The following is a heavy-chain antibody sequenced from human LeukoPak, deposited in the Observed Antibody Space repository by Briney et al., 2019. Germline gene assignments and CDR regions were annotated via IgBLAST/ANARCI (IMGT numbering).Heavy chain of an antibody. CDR1: GFNFGSYS. D-gene: IGHD1-26*01. CDR3: ARDKIVGASRFDY. Sequence: GGSLRLSCAASGFNFGSYSMTWVRQAPGKGLEWVANIKEDGSEKNYVDSVKGRFTISRDNAKNSVYLQLNSLRAADTAVYYCARDKIVGASRFDYWGQGTLVTVSS. V-gene: IGHV3-7*01. CDR2: IKEDGSEK. J-gene: IGHJ4*02.